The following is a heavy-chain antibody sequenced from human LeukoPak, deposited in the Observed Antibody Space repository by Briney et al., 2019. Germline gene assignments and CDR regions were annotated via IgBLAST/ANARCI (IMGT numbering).Heavy chain of an antibody. Sequence: GGSLRLSCAASGFTFSGYAMSWVRQAPGKGLEWVSAISGSGGSTYYADSVKGRFTISRDNSKNTLYLQMNSLRAEDTAVYYCAKGLEWELYYFDYWGQGTLVTVSS. CDR3: AKGLEWELYYFDY. CDR1: GFTFSGYA. V-gene: IGHV3-23*01. D-gene: IGHD1-26*01. J-gene: IGHJ4*02. CDR2: ISGSGGST.